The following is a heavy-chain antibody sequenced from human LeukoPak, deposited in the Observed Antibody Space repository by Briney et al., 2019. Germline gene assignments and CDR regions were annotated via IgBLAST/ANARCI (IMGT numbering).Heavy chain of an antibody. CDR3: ASAYSSSWHVY. J-gene: IGHJ4*02. D-gene: IGHD6-13*01. Sequence: PGGSLRLSCAASGFTFSSSAMHWVRQAPGKGLEWVAVISYDGSNKYYADSVKGRFTISRDNSKNTLYLQMNSLRADDTAVYYCASAYSSSWHVYWGQGTLVTVSS. CDR1: GFTFSSSA. V-gene: IGHV3-30-3*01. CDR2: ISYDGSNK.